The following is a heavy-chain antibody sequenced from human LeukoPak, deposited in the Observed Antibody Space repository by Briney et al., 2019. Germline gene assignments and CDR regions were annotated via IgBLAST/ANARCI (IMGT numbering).Heavy chain of an antibody. CDR3: ARDWARYCSSTSCYFVDY. CDR2: ISYDGSNK. Sequence: GGSLRLSCAVSGFTFSSYAMHWVRQAPGKGLEWVAVISYDGSNKYYADSVKGRFTISRDNSKNTLYLQMNSLRAEDTAVYYCARDWARYCSSTSCYFVDYWGQGTLVTVSS. CDR1: GFTFSSYA. J-gene: IGHJ4*02. V-gene: IGHV3-30-3*01. D-gene: IGHD2-2*01.